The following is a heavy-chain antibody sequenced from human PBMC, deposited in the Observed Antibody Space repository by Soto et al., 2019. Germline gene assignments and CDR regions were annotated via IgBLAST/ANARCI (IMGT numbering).Heavy chain of an antibody. CDR1: GYIFTGYY. J-gene: IGHJ3*02. CDR2: INTKTGGT. D-gene: IGHD3-9*01. CDR3: ATDKVAFDM. V-gene: IGHV1-2*02. Sequence: ASVKVSCKASGYIFTGYYIQWVRQAPGQGLEWMGWINTKTGGTKYAQKFQGRVTMTRDTSINTAYMEVSRLRFDDTAVYYCATDKVAFDMWGQGTMVTVSS.